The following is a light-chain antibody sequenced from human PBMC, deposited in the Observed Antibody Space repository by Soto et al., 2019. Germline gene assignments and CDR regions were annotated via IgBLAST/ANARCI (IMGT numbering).Light chain of an antibody. CDR1: SSDIGGYNS. CDR3: SSYTSSNTFYV. Sequence: QSVLTQSPSASGSPGQSVTISCTGTSSDIGGYNSVSWYQQHPGKAPKVMIYDVTKRPSGVPDRFSGSKSGNTASLTVSALQAEDEADYYCSSYTSSNTFYVFGTGTKLTVL. J-gene: IGLJ1*01. V-gene: IGLV2-8*01. CDR2: DVT.